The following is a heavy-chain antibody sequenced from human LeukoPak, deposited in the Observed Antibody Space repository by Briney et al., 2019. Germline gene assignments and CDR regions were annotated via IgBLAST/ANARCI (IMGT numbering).Heavy chain of an antibody. V-gene: IGHV1-18*01. Sequence: ASVKVSCKASGYTFTSYGISWVRQAPGQGLEWMGWISAYNGNTNYAQKLQGRVTMTTDTSTSTAYMELRSLRSDDTAVYYCARAEHTLDYGPGAFDIWGQGTMVTVSS. CDR2: ISAYNGNT. CDR3: ARAEHTLDYGPGAFDI. CDR1: GYTFTSYG. D-gene: IGHD4-17*01. J-gene: IGHJ3*02.